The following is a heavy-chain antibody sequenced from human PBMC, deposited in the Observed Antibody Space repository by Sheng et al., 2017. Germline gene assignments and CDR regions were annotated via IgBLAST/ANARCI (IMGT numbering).Heavy chain of an antibody. V-gene: IGHV4-34*01. D-gene: IGHD2-2*02. J-gene: IGHJ4*02. CDR2: INHSGST. CDR1: GGSFSGYY. CDR3: ARGGPSEPCSSTSCYKRTFDY. Sequence: QVQLQQWGAGLLKPSETLSLTCAVYGGSFSGYYWSWIRQPPGKGLEWIGEINHSGSTNYNPSLKSRVTISVDTSKNQFSLKLSSVTAADTAVYYCARGGPSEPCSSTSCYKRTFDYLGQGTLVTVSS.